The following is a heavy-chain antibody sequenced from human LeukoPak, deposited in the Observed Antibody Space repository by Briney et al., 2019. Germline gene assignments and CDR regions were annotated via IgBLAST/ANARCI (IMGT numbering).Heavy chain of an antibody. CDR1: SCTFSSYA. V-gene: IGHV1-69*05. CDR3: ARGADTAMEYYFDF. D-gene: IGHD5-18*01. Sequence: ASVKVSCKASSCTFSSYAISWVRQAPGQGLEWMGRIIPIFGTANYAQKFQGRVTITTDESTSTAYMELSSLRSEDTAVYYCARGADTAMEYYFDFWGQGTLVSV. J-gene: IGHJ4*02. CDR2: IIPIFGTA.